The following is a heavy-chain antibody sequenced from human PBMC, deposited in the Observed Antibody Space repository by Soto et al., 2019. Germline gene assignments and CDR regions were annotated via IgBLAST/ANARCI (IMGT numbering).Heavy chain of an antibody. J-gene: IGHJ3*01. Sequence: QLVQSGAEVKKPGASVKVSCKASGYTFISYGISWVRQAPGQGLEWMGWINGYNGKTNYTQRLQGRITVTTDTSTSTAYMELKSLRSDDTAVYYCMRDRWDYGDERNSHEFDLWGQGTMVTVSS. CDR2: INGYNGKT. D-gene: IGHD4-17*01. CDR3: MRDRWDYGDERNSHEFDL. V-gene: IGHV1-18*01. CDR1: GYTFISYG.